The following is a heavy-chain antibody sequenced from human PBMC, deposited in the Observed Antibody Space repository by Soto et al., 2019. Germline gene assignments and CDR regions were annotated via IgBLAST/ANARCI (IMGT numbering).Heavy chain of an antibody. CDR1: GFTLSSYW. D-gene: IGHD3-22*01. CDR3: ARGYYDSSGYSTLDY. Sequence: EVQLVESGGGLVQPGGSLRLSCAASGFTLSSYWMHWVRQAPGKGLVWVSRINSDGSSTSYADSVKGRFTISRDNAKNTLYLQMNSLRAEDTAVYYCARGYYDSSGYSTLDYWGQGTLVTVSS. V-gene: IGHV3-74*01. J-gene: IGHJ4*02. CDR2: INSDGSST.